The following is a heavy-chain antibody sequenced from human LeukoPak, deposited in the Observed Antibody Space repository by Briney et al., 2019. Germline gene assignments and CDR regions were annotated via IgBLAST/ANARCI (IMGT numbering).Heavy chain of an antibody. V-gene: IGHV3-23*01. D-gene: IGHD4-17*01. Sequence: AGGSLRLSCAASGFIFSNYYLVWVCQTPGKGLELISGIGANGGATYYADSVKGRFTISRDNSKKTLSLQMNSLRADDTAVYYCGRDPNGDYLGAFDFWGQGTVVSVSS. CDR2: IGANGGAT. CDR3: GRDPNGDYLGAFDF. J-gene: IGHJ3*01. CDR1: GFIFSNYY.